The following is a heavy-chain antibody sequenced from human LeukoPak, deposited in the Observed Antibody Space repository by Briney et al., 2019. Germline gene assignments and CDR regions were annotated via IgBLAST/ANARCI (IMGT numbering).Heavy chain of an antibody. CDR1: GFTFSDYS. J-gene: IGHJ6*03. V-gene: IGHV3-21*01. CDR3: ATSGGFVLPNAITGNWYMDV. Sequence: GESLKISCGASGFTFSDYSMNWVRQAPGKGLASVASITSAGGYTYYADSVKGRFTISRDNAQNSLFLQMNSLRAEDTAVYFCATSGGFVLPNAITGNWYMDVWGRGTSVTVSS. D-gene: IGHD2-2*01. CDR2: ITSAGGYT.